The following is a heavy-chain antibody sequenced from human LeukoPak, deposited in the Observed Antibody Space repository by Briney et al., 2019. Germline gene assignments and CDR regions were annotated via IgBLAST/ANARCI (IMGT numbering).Heavy chain of an antibody. V-gene: IGHV4-59*01. Sequence: PSETLSLTCTVSGGSMSDYYWSWIRQPPGKGLEWIGYIYYTGSTNYNPSLKDRVTISIDTSKNQFSLKLTSVTAAGTALYYCARDYTMTHASDIWGQGTLVTVSS. CDR2: IYYTGST. D-gene: IGHD3-22*01. J-gene: IGHJ3*02. CDR1: GGSMSDYY. CDR3: ARDYTMTHASDI.